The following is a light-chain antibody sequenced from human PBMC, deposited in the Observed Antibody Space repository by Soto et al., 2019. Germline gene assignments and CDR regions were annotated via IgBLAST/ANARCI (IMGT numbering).Light chain of an antibody. CDR2: KAS. Sequence: DMQLTQSPSTLSGSVGDGVTITCLASQTISSWLAWYQQKPGKAPKLLIYKASTLKSGVPSRFSGSGSGTEFTLTISSMQPDDFANYYCQHYNSYSEAFGQGTKADIK. CDR3: QHYNSYSEA. V-gene: IGKV1-5*03. J-gene: IGKJ1*01. CDR1: QTISSW.